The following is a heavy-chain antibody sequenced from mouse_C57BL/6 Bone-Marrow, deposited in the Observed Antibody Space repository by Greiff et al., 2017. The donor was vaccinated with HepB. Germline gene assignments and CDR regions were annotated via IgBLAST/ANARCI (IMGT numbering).Heavy chain of an antibody. J-gene: IGHJ2*01. CDR3: ARHYYGSSYADYFDY. CDR1: GFTFSSYA. Sequence: EVKLVESGGGLVKPGGSLKLSCAASGFTFSSYAMSWVRQTPEKRLEWVATISDGGSYTYYPDNVKGRFTISRDNAKNNLYLQMSHLKSEDTAMYYCARHYYGSSYADYFDYWGQGTTLTVSS. V-gene: IGHV5-4*03. CDR2: ISDGGSYT. D-gene: IGHD1-1*01.